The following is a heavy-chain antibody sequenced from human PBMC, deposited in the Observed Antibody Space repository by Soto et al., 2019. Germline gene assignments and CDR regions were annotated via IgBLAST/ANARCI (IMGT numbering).Heavy chain of an antibody. CDR1: GFTFSSYA. CDR3: AKDQGGAYYYYYYGMDV. J-gene: IGHJ6*02. CDR2: ISGSGGST. Sequence: EVQLLESGGGLVQPGGSLRLSCAASGFTFSSYAMSWVRQAPGKGLEWVSAISGSGGSTYYADSVKGRFTISRDNSKNTLYLQMNSLRAEDTAVYYCAKDQGGAYYYYYYGMDVWGQGTTVTVSS. V-gene: IGHV3-23*01. D-gene: IGHD1-26*01.